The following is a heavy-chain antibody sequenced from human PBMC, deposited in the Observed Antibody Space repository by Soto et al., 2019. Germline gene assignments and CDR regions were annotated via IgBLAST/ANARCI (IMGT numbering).Heavy chain of an antibody. Sequence: GGSLRLSCTASGFDFSGSEMNWFRQAPGKGLEWVAYITGSGGVMFHADSVKGRFSISRDNAKNSLFLEMSDLTADDTGVYYCATVAPFILGSPFWGQGTLVTVSS. V-gene: IGHV3-48*03. CDR1: GFDFSGSE. CDR3: ATVAPFILGSPF. D-gene: IGHD2-21*01. CDR2: ITGSGGVM. J-gene: IGHJ4*02.